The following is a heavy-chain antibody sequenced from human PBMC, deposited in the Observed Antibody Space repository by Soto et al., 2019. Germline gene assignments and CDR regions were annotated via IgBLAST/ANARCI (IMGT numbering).Heavy chain of an antibody. D-gene: IGHD1-26*01. V-gene: IGHV3-48*02. CDR1: GFTFSSYN. CDR2: ISSSSSSI. Sequence: GGSLRLSCAASGFTFSSYNMNWVRQAPGKGLEWVSYISSSSSSIYYADSMKGRFTISRDNAKNSLYLQMNSLRDEDTAVYYCAGSILGATIPDYWGQGTLVTVSS. J-gene: IGHJ4*02. CDR3: AGSILGATIPDY.